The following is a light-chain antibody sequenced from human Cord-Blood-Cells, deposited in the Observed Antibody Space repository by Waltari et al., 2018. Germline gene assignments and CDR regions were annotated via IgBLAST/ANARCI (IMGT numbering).Light chain of an antibody. CDR3: CSYAGSSTWV. CDR1: SSGVGRYNL. Sequence: QSALTQPASVSGSPGQSITFSCTGTSSGVGRYNLVSWYQQHPGKAPKLMIYEGSKRPSGVSNRFSGSKSGNTASLTISGLQAEDEADYYCCSYAGSSTWVFGGGTKLTVL. V-gene: IGLV2-23*01. J-gene: IGLJ3*02. CDR2: EGS.